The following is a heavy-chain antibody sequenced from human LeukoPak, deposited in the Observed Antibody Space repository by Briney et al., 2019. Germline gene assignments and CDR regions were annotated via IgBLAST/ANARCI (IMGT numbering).Heavy chain of an antibody. D-gene: IGHD1-26*01. V-gene: IGHV1-46*01. Sequence: ASVKVSCKASGYTFTSYYMHWVRQAPGQGLEWMGIINPSGGSTSYAQKFQGRVTMTRDTSTSTVYMELSSLRSEDTAVYYCARDNGNIVGATSWFDPWGQGTLVTVSS. CDR2: INPSGGST. CDR3: ARDNGNIVGATSWFDP. CDR1: GYTFTSYY. J-gene: IGHJ5*02.